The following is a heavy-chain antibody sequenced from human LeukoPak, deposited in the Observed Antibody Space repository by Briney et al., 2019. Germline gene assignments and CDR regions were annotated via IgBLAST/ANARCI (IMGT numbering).Heavy chain of an antibody. Sequence: PGGSLRLSCAASGFTFSSFWMHWVRQAPGKGLEWVAVISYDGSNKYYADSVKGRFTISRDNSKNTLYLQMNSLRAEDTAVYYCARDSCSSTSCHFDYWGQGTLVTVSS. D-gene: IGHD2-2*01. CDR3: ARDSCSSTSCHFDY. J-gene: IGHJ4*02. V-gene: IGHV3-30-3*01. CDR1: GFTFSSFW. CDR2: ISYDGSNK.